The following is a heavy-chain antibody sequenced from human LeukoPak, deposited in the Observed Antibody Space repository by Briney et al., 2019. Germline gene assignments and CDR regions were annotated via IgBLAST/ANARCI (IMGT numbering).Heavy chain of an antibody. CDR1: GYTFTSYG. D-gene: IGHD3-22*01. V-gene: IGHV1-18*01. Sequence: ASVKVSCTASGYTFTSYGISWVRHAPGQGHEWMGWISAYNGNTNYAQKLQGRVTITTDTSTSTAYMELRSLRSDDTAVYYCARDSPYYYDSSGYYYGFDYWGQGTLVTVSS. CDR2: ISAYNGNT. CDR3: ARDSPYYYDSSGYYYGFDY. J-gene: IGHJ4*02.